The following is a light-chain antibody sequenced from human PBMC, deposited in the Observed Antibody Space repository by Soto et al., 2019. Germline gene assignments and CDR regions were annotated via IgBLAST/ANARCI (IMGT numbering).Light chain of an antibody. J-gene: IGKJ2*01. Sequence: EIVMTQSPATLSVSPGEGATLSCRASQRVSSNLAWYQQKPGQAPRLLIYGASTRATGIPARFSGSGSGTDFTLTISSLKSKDYAVYYCQQYNAWPPTYTFGQGTKLDIK. V-gene: IGKV3-15*01. CDR1: QRVSSN. CDR2: GAS. CDR3: QQYNAWPPTYT.